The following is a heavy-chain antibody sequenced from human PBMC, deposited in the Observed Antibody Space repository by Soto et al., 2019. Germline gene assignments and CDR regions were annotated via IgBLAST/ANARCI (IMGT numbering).Heavy chain of an antibody. CDR2: VSNDGSNK. D-gene: IGHD6-19*01. Sequence: QVQVVESGGGVVQPGKSLRLSCAASGFTFRSYGMHWVRQARGKGLEWVAVVSNDGSNKNYAESVKGRFTISRDNYKNTLYLEMNSLTPEDTAVYYCAIVLLSFTSGWYHPSFDYWGQGTVVNVSS. CDR1: GFTFRSYG. CDR3: AIVLLSFTSGWYHPSFDY. J-gene: IGHJ4*02. V-gene: IGHV3-30*03.